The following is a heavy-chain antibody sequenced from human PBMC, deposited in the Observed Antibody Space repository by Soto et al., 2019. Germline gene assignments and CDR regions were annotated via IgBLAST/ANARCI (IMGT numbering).Heavy chain of an antibody. CDR3: AEDIVKYTYGACDY. V-gene: IGHV3-30*18. CDR1: GFSFNPYG. J-gene: IGHJ4*02. CDR2: ISYDGRNQ. Sequence: QVQLVESGGAVVQPGKSLRLSCAASGFSFNPYGMYWVRQAPGKGLEWVAAISYDGRNQYNAASVKGRITISRENSKKTLYLQMNSLRVEGTAVYYCAEDIVKYTYGACDYWGQGALVTVSS. D-gene: IGHD5-18*01.